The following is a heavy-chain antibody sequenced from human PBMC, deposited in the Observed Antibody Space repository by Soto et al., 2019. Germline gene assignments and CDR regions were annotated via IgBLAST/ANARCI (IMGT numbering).Heavy chain of an antibody. CDR2: IDPCYFFY. V-gene: IGHV5-10-1*01. CDR3: ARHWYDSSGYYHY. Sequence: GESLKISCKGSGYSFTSYWISWVRQMPGKGLEWMGRIDPCYFFYNHRPSFPGHLPISAYKSIRNSYLQWGGLKALDTAIYYCARHWYDSSGYYHYWGQGNLVNVSS. CDR1: GYSFTSYW. J-gene: IGHJ4*02. D-gene: IGHD3-22*01.